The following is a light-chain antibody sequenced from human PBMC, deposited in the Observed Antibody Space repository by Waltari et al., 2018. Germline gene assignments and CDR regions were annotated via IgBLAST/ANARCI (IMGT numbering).Light chain of an antibody. CDR3: QQYNKWPPLT. CDR2: GAS. V-gene: IGKV3-15*01. CDR1: HNIHDN. Sequence: EVLMTQSLATLSVSPGERVTLSCRASHNIHDNLAWYQQKPGQAPRLLIYGASTRATDIPARFRGSGSGTEFTLTINSLQSEDLGIYYCQQYNKWPPLTFGGGTKVEIK. J-gene: IGKJ4*01.